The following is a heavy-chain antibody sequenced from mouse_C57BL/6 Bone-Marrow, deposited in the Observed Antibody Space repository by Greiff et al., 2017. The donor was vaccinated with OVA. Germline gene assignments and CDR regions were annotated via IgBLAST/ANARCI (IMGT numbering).Heavy chain of an antibody. V-gene: IGHV5-6*01. CDR1: GLTFSSYG. Sequence: EVQVVESGGDLVKPGGSLKLSCAASGLTFSSYGMSWVRQTPDKRLEWVATISSGGSYTYYPDSVKGRFTISRDNAKNTLYLQMSSLKSEDTAMYYCARHYYGSSYYWGQGTTLTVSS. J-gene: IGHJ2*01. CDR3: ARHYYGSSYY. CDR2: ISSGGSYT. D-gene: IGHD1-1*01.